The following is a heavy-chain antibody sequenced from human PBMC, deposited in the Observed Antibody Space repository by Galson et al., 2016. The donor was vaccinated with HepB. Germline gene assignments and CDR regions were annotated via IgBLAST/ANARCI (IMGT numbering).Heavy chain of an antibody. D-gene: IGHD5-18*01. J-gene: IGHJ4*02. CDR3: VRAFSGNTYGYYY. V-gene: IGHV3-48*01. CDR2: ITATTGVT. Sequence: SLRLSCAASGLTINNYNMNWVRLAPGKGPEWVSYITATTGVTYYADSVRGRFTISRDNAKNSVYLQMNSLRAEDTAVYYCVRAFSGNTYGYYYWGQGTLVTVSS. CDR1: GLTINNYN.